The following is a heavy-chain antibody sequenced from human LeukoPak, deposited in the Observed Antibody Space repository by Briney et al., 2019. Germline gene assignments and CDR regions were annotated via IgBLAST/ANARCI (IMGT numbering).Heavy chain of an antibody. V-gene: IGHV4-59*01. CDR1: GGSISSYY. CDR3: AITSGSYFDY. D-gene: IGHD1-26*01. Sequence: SETLSLTWTASGGSISSYYWSWIRQPPGKGLEWIGYIYYSGSTNYNPSLKSRVTISVDTSKNQFSLKLSSVTAADTAVYYCAITSGSYFDYWGQGTLVTVSS. J-gene: IGHJ4*02. CDR2: IYYSGST.